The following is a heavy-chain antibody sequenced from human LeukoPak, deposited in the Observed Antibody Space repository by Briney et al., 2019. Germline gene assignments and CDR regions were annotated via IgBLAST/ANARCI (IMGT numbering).Heavy chain of an antibody. D-gene: IGHD2-2*01. Sequence: PGGSLRLSCAASGFTFSNYWMTWVRQAPGKGLEWVANIKEDGSEKYYVDSVKGRFTISRDSAKNSLYLQMNSPRVEDTAVYYCARGAYQLEHWGQGTLVTVSS. CDR1: GFTFSNYW. V-gene: IGHV3-7*03. CDR2: IKEDGSEK. J-gene: IGHJ4*02. CDR3: ARGAYQLEH.